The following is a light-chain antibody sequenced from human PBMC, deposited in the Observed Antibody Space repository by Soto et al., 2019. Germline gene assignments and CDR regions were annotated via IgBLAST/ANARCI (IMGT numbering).Light chain of an antibody. Sequence: ERMLTQSPGTLSLSPGERATLSCRASQSVSTRYLAWYQQKPGQAPRLLIYGASISAAGIPDRFSGSGSGTDFTLTISRLEPEDFAVYYCHQFGSSPRAFTFGQGTKLEI. J-gene: IGKJ2*01. CDR3: HQFGSSPRAFT. CDR1: QSVSTRY. V-gene: IGKV3-20*01. CDR2: GAS.